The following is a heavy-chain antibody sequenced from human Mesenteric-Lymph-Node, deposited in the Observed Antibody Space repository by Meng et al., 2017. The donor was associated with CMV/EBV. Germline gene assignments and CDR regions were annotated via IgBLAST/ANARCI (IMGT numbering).Heavy chain of an antibody. CDR3: AGGIAAAGSRWFDP. V-gene: IGHV1-69*02. CDR2: IIPILGIA. J-gene: IGHJ5*02. CDR1: GGTFSSYT. Sequence: QVQLVQSGAEVKKPGSSVKFSCKASGGTFSSYTISWVRQAPGQGLEWMGRIIPILGIANYAQKFQGRVTITADKSTSTAYMELSSLRSEDTAVYYCAGGIAAAGSRWFDPWGQGTLVTV. D-gene: IGHD6-13*01.